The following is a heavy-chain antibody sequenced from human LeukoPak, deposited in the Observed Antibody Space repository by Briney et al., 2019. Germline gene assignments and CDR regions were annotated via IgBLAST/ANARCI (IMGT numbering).Heavy chain of an antibody. D-gene: IGHD6-19*01. CDR2: IISIFGTP. V-gene: IGHV1-69*13. Sequence: ASVKVSCKASGGTFSSYAINWVRQAPGQGLEWMGGIISIFGTPNYAQKFQDRVTITADESTSTAYMELSSLRSEDTAVYYCARCRQWLIKDLACDAFGIWGQGTMVTVSS. J-gene: IGHJ3*02. CDR3: ARCRQWLIKDLACDAFGI. CDR1: GGTFSSYA.